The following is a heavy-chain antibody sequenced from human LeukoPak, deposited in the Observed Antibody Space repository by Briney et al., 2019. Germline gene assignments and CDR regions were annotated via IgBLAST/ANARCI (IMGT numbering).Heavy chain of an antibody. V-gene: IGHV3-23*01. Sequence: PGGSLRLSCAASGFTFSSYAMSWVRQAPGKGLEWVSAISGSGGSTYYADSVKGRFTISRDNSKNTLYLQMNGLRAEDTAVYYCAKVRVHSSSPLYYWGQGTLVTVSS. CDR2: ISGSGGST. J-gene: IGHJ4*02. D-gene: IGHD6-6*01. CDR1: GFTFSSYA. CDR3: AKVRVHSSSPLYY.